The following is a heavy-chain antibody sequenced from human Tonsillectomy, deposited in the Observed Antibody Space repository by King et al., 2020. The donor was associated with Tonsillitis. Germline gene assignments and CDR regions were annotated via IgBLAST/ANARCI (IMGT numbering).Heavy chain of an antibody. Sequence: VQLVESGGGLVKPGGSLRLSCAASGFTFSSYDLYWVRRAPGKGLEWVSSIDSSSSHIYYADSVKGRFTISRDNAKNSLYLQMNSLRGEDTAVYYCARYGGGSFDYWGQGTLVTVSS. CDR2: IDSSSSHI. V-gene: IGHV3-21*01. D-gene: IGHD3-10*01. CDR3: ARYGGGSFDY. CDR1: GFTFSSYD. J-gene: IGHJ4*02.